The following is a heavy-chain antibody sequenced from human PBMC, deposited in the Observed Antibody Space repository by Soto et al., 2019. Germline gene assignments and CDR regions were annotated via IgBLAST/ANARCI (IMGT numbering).Heavy chain of an antibody. D-gene: IGHD1-1*01. V-gene: IGHV4-39*01. CDR1: GGSIGSSSYY. J-gene: IGHJ4*02. Sequence: SETLSLTCSVSGGSIGSSSYYFGWIRQPPGKGLEWIGSLYYTGTTYYNSSLKSRVTISADKSQNQFSLRLSSVTAADTAVYYCARGGLEPFDYWGQGALVTVSS. CDR2: LYYTGTT. CDR3: ARGGLEPFDY.